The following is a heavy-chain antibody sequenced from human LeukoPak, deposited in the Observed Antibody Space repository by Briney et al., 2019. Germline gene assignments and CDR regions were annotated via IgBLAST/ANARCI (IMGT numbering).Heavy chain of an antibody. CDR2: ISTSGTAI. CDR3: ARDLSGIAGYTYGRGIDY. CDR1: GFTFSDYY. D-gene: IGHD5-18*01. Sequence: PGGSLRLSCAASGFTFSDYYVTWIRQAPGKGLEWVSYISTSGTAIYYADSVKGRFTISRDNAKTSLYLQMNSLRAEDTAVYYCARDLSGIAGYTYGRGIDYWGQGTLVTVSS. J-gene: IGHJ4*02. V-gene: IGHV3-11*04.